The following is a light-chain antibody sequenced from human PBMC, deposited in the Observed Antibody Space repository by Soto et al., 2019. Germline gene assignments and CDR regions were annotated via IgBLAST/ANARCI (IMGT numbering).Light chain of an antibody. CDR3: QPYGSSPPT. CDR2: GAS. V-gene: IGKV3-20*01. Sequence: IVLTQYPGTLSLSPGERNTLSCMASQSISRYLAWYQQKPGQGPRLLIYGASSRATGNTDRFSGSGSGTDFTLTINRLEPEDFALYYCQPYGSSPPTFGQGTKVEIK. J-gene: IGKJ1*01. CDR1: QSISRY.